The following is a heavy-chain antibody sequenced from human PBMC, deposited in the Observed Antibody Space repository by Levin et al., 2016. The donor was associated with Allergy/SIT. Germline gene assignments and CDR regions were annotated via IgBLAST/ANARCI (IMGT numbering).Heavy chain of an antibody. CDR2: ISYDGSNK. Sequence: VRQAPGKGLEWVAVISYDGSNKYYADSVKGRFTISRDNSKNTLYLQMNSLRAEDTAVYYCAIVSGSGSYNYYGMDVWGQGTTVTVSS. CDR3: AIVSGSGSYNYYGMDV. V-gene: IGHV3-30*03. D-gene: IGHD3-22*01. J-gene: IGHJ6*02.